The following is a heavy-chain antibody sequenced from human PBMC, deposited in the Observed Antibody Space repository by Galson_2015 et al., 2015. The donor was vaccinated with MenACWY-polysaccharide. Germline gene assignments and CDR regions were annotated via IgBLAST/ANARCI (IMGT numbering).Heavy chain of an antibody. J-gene: IGHJ4*02. D-gene: IGHD6-19*01. Sequence: SLRLSCAASGFTFSSYWMHWVRQAPGKGLVWVSRINSDGKSTSYADSVKGRFTTSRDNAKNTLYLQMNSLRGEYTAVYYCARVREQCLVGGPCDYWGQGTLVTVSS. CDR1: GFTFSSYW. V-gene: IGHV3-74*01. CDR2: INSDGKST. CDR3: ARVREQCLVGGPCDY.